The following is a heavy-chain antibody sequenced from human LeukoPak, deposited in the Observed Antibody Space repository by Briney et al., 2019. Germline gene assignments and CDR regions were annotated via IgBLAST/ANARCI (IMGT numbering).Heavy chain of an antibody. CDR1: GGSISSSNW. J-gene: IGHJ5*02. CDR3: ARGQGGSYLWGPRRNRRGGEFDP. Sequence: PSETLSLTCAVSGGSISSSNWWSWVRQPPGKGLEWIGEINHSGSTNYNPSLKSRVTISVDTSKNQFSLKLSSVTAADTAVYYCARGQGGSYLWGPRRNRRGGEFDPWGQGTLVTVSS. V-gene: IGHV4-4*02. D-gene: IGHD1-26*01. CDR2: INHSGST.